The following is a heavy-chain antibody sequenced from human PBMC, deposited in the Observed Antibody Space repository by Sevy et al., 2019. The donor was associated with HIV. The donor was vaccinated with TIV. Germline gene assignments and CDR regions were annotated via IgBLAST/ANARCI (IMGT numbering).Heavy chain of an antibody. V-gene: IGHV3-23*01. J-gene: IGHJ3*02. Sequence: GGSLRLSCAVSGFTFRSYAMSWVRQAPGKGLEWVSSISGPGALTYYAESVKGQFTISRDNSKNTLFLKMNSLGPEDTALYYCAKGDEPAADYADYVPTAFDIWGQGTMVTVSS. CDR1: GFTFRSYA. D-gene: IGHD4-17*01. CDR3: AKGDEPAADYADYVPTAFDI. CDR2: ISGPGALT.